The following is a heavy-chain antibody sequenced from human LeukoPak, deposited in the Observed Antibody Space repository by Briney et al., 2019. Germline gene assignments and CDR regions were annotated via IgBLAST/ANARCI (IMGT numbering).Heavy chain of an antibody. D-gene: IGHD3-9*01. J-gene: IGHJ5*02. V-gene: IGHV3-23*01. CDR3: ARVYFDWSPSWFDP. CDR1: GFTFSRYA. CDR2: IGGSGANT. Sequence: GGSLRLSCAASGFTFSRYAMSWVRQAPGKGLEWVSAIGGSGANTYYADSVKGRFTISRDNAKNSLYLQMNSLRAEDTAVYYCARVYFDWSPSWFDPWGQGTLVTVSS.